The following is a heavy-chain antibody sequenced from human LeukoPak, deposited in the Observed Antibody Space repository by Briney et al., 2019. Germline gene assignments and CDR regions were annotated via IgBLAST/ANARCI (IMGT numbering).Heavy chain of an antibody. Sequence: GGSLRLSCAASGFTFSSYWMNWARQAPGKGLEWVASINHNGNVNYYVDSVKGRFTISRDNAKNSLYLQMNSLRAEDTAVYYCARDAYYYDSSGYPPGYWGQGTLVTVSS. CDR2: INHNGNVN. CDR3: ARDAYYYDSSGYPPGY. CDR1: GFTFSSYW. D-gene: IGHD3-22*01. V-gene: IGHV3-7*03. J-gene: IGHJ4*02.